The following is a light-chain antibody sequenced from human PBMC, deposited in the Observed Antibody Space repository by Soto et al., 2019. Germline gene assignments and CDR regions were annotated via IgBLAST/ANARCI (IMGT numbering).Light chain of an antibody. CDR1: QSVSSY. Sequence: EIVLTQSPATLSLSPGERGTLSCGASQSVSSYLAWYQQKPGQAPRLLIYDASNRATGIPARFSGSGSGTDFTLTISSLEPEDFAVYYCQQRSNWPPITFGQGTRLEIK. J-gene: IGKJ5*01. CDR3: QQRSNWPPIT. V-gene: IGKV3-11*01. CDR2: DAS.